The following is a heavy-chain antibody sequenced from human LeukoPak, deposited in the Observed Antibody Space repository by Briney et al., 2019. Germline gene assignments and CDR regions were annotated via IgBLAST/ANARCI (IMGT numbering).Heavy chain of an antibody. CDR1: GDSMSNYY. J-gene: IGHJ4*02. CDR2: IYYSGST. CDR3: ARSVVLYYFDY. V-gene: IGHV4-59*01. D-gene: IGHD2-2*01. Sequence: PSETLSLTCTVSGDSMSNYYWSWIRQPPGKGLERIGYIYYSGSTSYNPSLKSRVTISEDTSKNQFSLKLSSVTAADTAVYYCARSVVLYYFDYWSQGTLVTVSS.